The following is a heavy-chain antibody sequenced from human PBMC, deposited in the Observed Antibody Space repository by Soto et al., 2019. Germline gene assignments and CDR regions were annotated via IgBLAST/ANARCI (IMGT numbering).Heavy chain of an antibody. V-gene: IGHV4-59*01. CDR2: MYSSGST. CDR3: ARAGSGYSFDN. D-gene: IGHD3-9*01. Sequence: SXTLCLAGTVSFNSISSYYWSWIRQPPGKGLEWIGYMYSSGSTNCNPSLKSRVTISVDTSKNQFSLKLSSVTPADTAVYYCARAGSGYSFDNWGQGTLVTVYS. CDR1: FNSISSYY. J-gene: IGHJ4*02.